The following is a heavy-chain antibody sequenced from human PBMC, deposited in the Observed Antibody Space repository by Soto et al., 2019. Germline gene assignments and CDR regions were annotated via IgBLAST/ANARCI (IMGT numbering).Heavy chain of an antibody. D-gene: IGHD1-1*01. Sequence: QVHLVQSGAEVKKPGASVKVSCKASGYTFTSYGITWVRQAPGQGLEWMGGISAHNGNTDYAQKLQGRVIVTRDTSTSTAYMELRSLSSDDKAVYCCARGRYGDYWGQGALVTVSS. CDR1: GYTFTSYG. CDR3: ARGRYGDY. J-gene: IGHJ4*02. V-gene: IGHV1-18*01. CDR2: ISAHNGNT.